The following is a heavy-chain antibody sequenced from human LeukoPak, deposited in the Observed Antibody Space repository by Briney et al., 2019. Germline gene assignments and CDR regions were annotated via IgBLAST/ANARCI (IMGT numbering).Heavy chain of an antibody. J-gene: IGHJ4*02. V-gene: IGHV3-64D*06. CDR2: IGGSGNGYST. CDR1: GFTFSIYT. D-gene: IGHD3-16*01. CDR3: VKDFGRVLGTPDY. Sequence: PGGSLRLSCSASGFTFSIYTMYWVRQAPGKGLEYISTIGGSGNGYSTYYADSVKGRFTISRDNSKSTLYLQMSSLRTGDTAVYYCVKDFGRVLGTPDYWGQGTLVTVSS.